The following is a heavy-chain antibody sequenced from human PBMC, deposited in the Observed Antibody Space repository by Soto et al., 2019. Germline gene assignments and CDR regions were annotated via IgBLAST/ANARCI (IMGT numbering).Heavy chain of an antibody. J-gene: IGHJ4*02. D-gene: IGHD4-17*01. V-gene: IGHV1-3*01. CDR2: INAGNGNT. CDR1: GYTFTSYA. Sequence: ASVKVSCKASGYTFTSYAMNWVRQAPGQRLEWMGWINAGNGNTKYSQKFQGRVTITRDTSASTAYMELRSLRSDDTAVYYCARDAVDTRTVTNDYWGQGTLVTVSS. CDR3: ARDAVDTRTVTNDY.